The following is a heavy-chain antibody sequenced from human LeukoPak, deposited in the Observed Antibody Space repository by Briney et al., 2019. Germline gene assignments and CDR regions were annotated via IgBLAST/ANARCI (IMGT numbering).Heavy chain of an antibody. D-gene: IGHD4-17*01. CDR3: AKDGATTVTTLFDY. Sequence: PGGSLRLSCAASGFTFDDYGMSWVRQAPGKGLEWVSGINWNGGSTGYADSVKGRFTISRDNAKNSLFLQMNSLRAEDTAVYYCAKDGATTVTTLFDYWGQGTLVTVSS. CDR2: INWNGGST. J-gene: IGHJ4*02. CDR1: GFTFDDYG. V-gene: IGHV3-20*04.